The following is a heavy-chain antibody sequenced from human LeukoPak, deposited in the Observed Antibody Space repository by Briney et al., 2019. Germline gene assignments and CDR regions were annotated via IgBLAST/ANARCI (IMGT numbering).Heavy chain of an antibody. V-gene: IGHV4-38-2*01. Sequence: SETLSLTCAVSGYSISSGYYWGWIRQPPGKGLEWIGSIHHSGSTYYNPSLKSRVTISVDTSKNQFSLKLSSVTAADTAVYYCARESLLGYCSSTSCYASGFDPWGQGTLVTVSS. D-gene: IGHD2-2*01. J-gene: IGHJ5*02. CDR1: GYSISSGYY. CDR2: IHHSGST. CDR3: ARESLLGYCSSTSCYASGFDP.